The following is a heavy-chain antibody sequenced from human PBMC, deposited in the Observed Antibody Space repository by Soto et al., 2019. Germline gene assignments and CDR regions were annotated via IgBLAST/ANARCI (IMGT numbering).Heavy chain of an antibody. J-gene: IGHJ6*02. V-gene: IGHV3-74*01. D-gene: IGHD2-15*01. CDR3: VRLGDCCARPGDCSGVGCYTEGPGAV. CDR1: GFTLSRYW. Sequence: PGGSLRLSCAAGGFTLSRYWMIWVRQAPGKGLVWISRVNSDGSETAYADSVKGRFTISRDNAKNTVYLQMNSLRAEDTAVYYCVRLGDCCARPGDCSGVGCYTEGPGAVWGQGTTVTVSS. CDR2: VNSDGSET.